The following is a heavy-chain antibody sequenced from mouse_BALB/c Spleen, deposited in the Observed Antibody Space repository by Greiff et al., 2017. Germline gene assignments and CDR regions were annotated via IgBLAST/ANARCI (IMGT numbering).Heavy chain of an antibody. CDR1: GFTFSSYA. D-gene: IGHD1-2*01. J-gene: IGHJ4*01. CDR2: ISSGGSYT. Sequence: DVMLVESGGGLVKPGGSLKLSCAASGFTFSSYAMSWVRQTPEKRLEWVATISSGGSYTYYPDSVKGRFTISRDNAKNTLYLQMSSLRSEDTAMYYCARDYYGHAMDYWGQGTSVTVSS. CDR3: ARDYYGHAMDY. V-gene: IGHV5-9-1*01.